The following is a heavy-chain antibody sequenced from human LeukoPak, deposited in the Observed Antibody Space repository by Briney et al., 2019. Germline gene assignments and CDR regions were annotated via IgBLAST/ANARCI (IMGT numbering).Heavy chain of an antibody. V-gene: IGHV3-30*02. D-gene: IGHD5-18*01. CDR2: IRYDGSNK. Sequence: PGGSLRLSCAASGFTFSSYGMHWVRQAPGKGLEWVAFIRYDGSNKYYADSVKGRFTISRDNAKNSLYLQMNSLRAEDTAVYYCARLRGYSYGYIVDYWGQGTLVTVSS. J-gene: IGHJ4*02. CDR3: ARLRGYSYGYIVDY. CDR1: GFTFSSYG.